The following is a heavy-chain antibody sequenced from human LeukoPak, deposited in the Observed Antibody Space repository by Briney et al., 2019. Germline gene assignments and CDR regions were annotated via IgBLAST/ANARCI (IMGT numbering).Heavy chain of an antibody. Sequence: SLRLSCAASGFTFDDYATHWVRQAPGKGLERVSGISWNSGSIGYADSVKGRFTISRDNAKNSLYLQMNSLRAEDMALYYCAKGVTRDSDAFDIWGQGTMVTVSS. D-gene: IGHD2-21*02. J-gene: IGHJ3*02. CDR3: AKGVTRDSDAFDI. V-gene: IGHV3-9*03. CDR1: GFTFDDYA. CDR2: ISWNSGSI.